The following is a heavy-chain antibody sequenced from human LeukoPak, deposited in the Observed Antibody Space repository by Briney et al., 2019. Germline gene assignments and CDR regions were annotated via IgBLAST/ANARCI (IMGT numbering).Heavy chain of an antibody. CDR3: ARPPVLGWGRHWYFDL. J-gene: IGHJ2*01. Sequence: ASETLSLTCAVYGGSFSGYYWSWIRQPPGKGLEWIGEINHSGSTNYNPSLKSRVTISVDTSKNQFSLKLSSVTAADTAVYYCARPPVLGWGRHWYFDLWGRGTLVTVSS. CDR1: GGSFSGYY. D-gene: IGHD3-16*01. V-gene: IGHV4-34*01. CDR2: INHSGST.